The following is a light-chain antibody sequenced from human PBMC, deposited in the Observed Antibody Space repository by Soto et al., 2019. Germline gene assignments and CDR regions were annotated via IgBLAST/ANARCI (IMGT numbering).Light chain of an antibody. CDR1: SSDVGGFSY. CDR3: SSYTISNTVV. Sequence: QSALTQPASVSGSPGQSITLSCTGSSSDVGGFSYVSWYQQHPGTAPKLIIYDVSNRPSGVSSRFSGSKSGNTASLTISGLQAEDEADFYCSSYTISNTVVFGGGTKLTVL. J-gene: IGLJ3*02. CDR2: DVS. V-gene: IGLV2-14*01.